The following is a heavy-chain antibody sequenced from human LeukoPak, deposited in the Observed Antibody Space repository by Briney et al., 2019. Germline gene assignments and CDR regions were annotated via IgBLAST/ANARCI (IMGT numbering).Heavy chain of an antibody. J-gene: IGHJ5*02. CDR3: AKGPGIAVAGKRNWFDP. CDR2: ISWNSGSI. Sequence: GGSLRLSCAASGFTFDDYAMHWVRQAPGKGLEWVSGISWNSGSIVYADSVKGRFTISRDNAKNSLYLQMNSLRAEDTALYYCAKGPGIAVAGKRNWFDPWGQGTLVTVSS. CDR1: GFTFDDYA. D-gene: IGHD6-19*01. V-gene: IGHV3-9*01.